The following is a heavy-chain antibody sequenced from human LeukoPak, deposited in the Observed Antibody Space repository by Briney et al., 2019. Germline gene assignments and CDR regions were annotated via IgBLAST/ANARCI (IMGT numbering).Heavy chain of an antibody. CDR1: GFTVSSNY. Sequence: GGSLRLSCAASGFTVSSNYMTWVRQAPGKGLEWVSLIYSGGSTYYADSVKGRFTISRDNSKNTLYLQMNSLRTDDTAVYFCARTRPYYYMDVWGKGTTVTVSS. CDR2: IYSGGST. D-gene: IGHD6-6*01. V-gene: IGHV3-66*02. CDR3: ARTRPYYYMDV. J-gene: IGHJ6*03.